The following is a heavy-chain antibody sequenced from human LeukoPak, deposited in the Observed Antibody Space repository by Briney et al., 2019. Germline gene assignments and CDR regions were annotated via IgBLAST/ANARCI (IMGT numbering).Heavy chain of an antibody. CDR3: ATRGYYDILTYYGMDV. V-gene: IGHV1-3*01. J-gene: IGHJ6*02. Sequence: ASVKVSCKASGYTFTSYAMHWVRQAPGQRLEWMGWINAGNGNTKYSQKFQGRVTMTEDTSTDTAYMELSSLRSEDTAVYYCATRGYYDILTYYGMDVWGQGTTVTVSS. CDR2: INAGNGNT. D-gene: IGHD3-9*01. CDR1: GYTFTSYA.